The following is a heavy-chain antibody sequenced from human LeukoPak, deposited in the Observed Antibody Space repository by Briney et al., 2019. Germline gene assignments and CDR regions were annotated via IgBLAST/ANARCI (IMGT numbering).Heavy chain of an antibody. V-gene: IGHV1-18*01. D-gene: IGHD2-2*02. CDR2: ISAYNGNT. J-gene: IGHJ3*02. CDR1: GYRFITFG. CDR3: ARGRGEYQLLYWDELGAFDI. Sequence: ASVKVSCKTSGYRFITFGINWVRQAPGQGLEWMGWISAYNGNTNYAQKLQGRVTMTTDTSTSTAYMELRSLRSDDTAVYYCARGRGEYQLLYWDELGAFDIWGQGTMVTVSS.